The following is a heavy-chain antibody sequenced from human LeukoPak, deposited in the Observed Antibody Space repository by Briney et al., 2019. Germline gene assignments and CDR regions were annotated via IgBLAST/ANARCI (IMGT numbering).Heavy chain of an antibody. CDR2: INPNSGGT. J-gene: IGHJ4*02. CDR1: GYTFTGYY. Sequence: ASVKVSCKASGYTFTGYYMYWVRQAPGQGLEWMGWINPNSGGTNYAQKFQGRVTMTRDTSTSTVYMELSSLRSEDTAVYYCARSVDTAMVTDYWGQGTLVTVSS. D-gene: IGHD5-18*01. V-gene: IGHV1-2*02. CDR3: ARSVDTAMVTDY.